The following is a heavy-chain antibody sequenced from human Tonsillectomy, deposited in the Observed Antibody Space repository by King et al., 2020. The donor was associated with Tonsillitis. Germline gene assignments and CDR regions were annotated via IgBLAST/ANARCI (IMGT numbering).Heavy chain of an antibody. D-gene: IGHD2-2*01. V-gene: IGHV5-51*01. Sequence: QLVQSGAEVKKPGEPLKMSCKGSGNSFSSYWIAWVRQMPGKGLEWMGIIYPVDSDTRYSPSFQGQVTISADKSISTAYLQWSSLKASDTAMYYCARKAYCSSTSCYSPAFDIWGQGTMVTVSS. J-gene: IGHJ3*02. CDR2: IYPVDSDT. CDR1: GNSFSSYW. CDR3: ARKAYCSSTSCYSPAFDI.